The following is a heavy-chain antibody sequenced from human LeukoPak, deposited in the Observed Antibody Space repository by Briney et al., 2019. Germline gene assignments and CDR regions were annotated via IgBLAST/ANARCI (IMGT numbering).Heavy chain of an antibody. CDR2: IYYSGST. J-gene: IGHJ4*02. Sequence: ASETLSLTCTVSGGSISSYYWSWIRQPPGKGLERIGYIYYSGSTNYNPSLKSRVTISVDTSKNQFSLRLSSVTAADTAVYYCARDGGSYYDFDYWGQGTLVTVSS. CDR1: GGSISSYY. V-gene: IGHV4-59*01. D-gene: IGHD1-26*01. CDR3: ARDGGSYYDFDY.